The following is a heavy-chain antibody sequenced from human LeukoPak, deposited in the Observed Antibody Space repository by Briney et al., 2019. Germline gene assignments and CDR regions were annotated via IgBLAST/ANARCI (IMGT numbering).Heavy chain of an antibody. V-gene: IGHV4-4*09. J-gene: IGHJ6*03. CDR3: ARHGGYDYSPPGYYMDV. D-gene: IGHD4-11*01. CDR2: IYTSGST. Sequence: SETLSLTCTVSGGSISSYYWSWIRQPPGKGLEWIGYIYTSGSTNYNPSLKSRVTISVDTSKNQFSLKLSSVTAADTAVYYCARHGGYDYSPPGYYMDVWGKGTTVTVS. CDR1: GGSISSYY.